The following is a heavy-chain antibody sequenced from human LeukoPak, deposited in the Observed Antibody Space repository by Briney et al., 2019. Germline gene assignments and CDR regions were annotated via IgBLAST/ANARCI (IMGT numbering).Heavy chain of an antibody. V-gene: IGHV4-59*01. Sequence: PSETLSLTCTVSGASISSYYWSWIRQPPGKGLEWIGYIYYSGSTNYNPSLKSRVTISVDTSKNQFSLKLSSVTAADTAVYYCARDLLQRSATGSLYYYYYGMDVWGQGTTVTVSS. CDR1: GASISSYY. D-gene: IGHD5-24*01. CDR2: IYYSGST. J-gene: IGHJ6*02. CDR3: ARDLLQRSATGSLYYYYYGMDV.